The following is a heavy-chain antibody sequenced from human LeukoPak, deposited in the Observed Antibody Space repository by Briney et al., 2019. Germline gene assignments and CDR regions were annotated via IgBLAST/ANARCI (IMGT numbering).Heavy chain of an antibody. J-gene: IGHJ4*01. CDR3: ARHRDYYDT. V-gene: IGHV4-59*08. D-gene: IGHD3-22*01. Sequence: SETLSLTCTVSGASINNNFWTWMRQPPGKGLEWIGYIYSSGSANYNPSLKSRVIISGDTSKNQISLNLTSVTAADTAVYFCARHRDYYDTWGHGTLVTVSS. CDR2: IYSSGSA. CDR1: GASINNNF.